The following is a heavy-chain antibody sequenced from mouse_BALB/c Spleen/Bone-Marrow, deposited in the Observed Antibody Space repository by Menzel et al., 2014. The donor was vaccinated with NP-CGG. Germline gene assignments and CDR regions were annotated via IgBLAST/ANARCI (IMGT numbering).Heavy chain of an antibody. CDR3: AITPSAMDY. J-gene: IGHJ4*01. D-gene: IGHD2-4*01. Sequence: EVKLQESGAELVKPGAPVKLSCTASGFNIKDTDMHWVKQRPEQGMEWIGRIDPANDNTKYDPKFQGKATITADTSSNTVYLQLSSLTSEDTAVYYCAITPSAMDYWGQGTSVTVSS. CDR1: GFNIKDTD. V-gene: IGHV14-3*02. CDR2: IDPANDNT.